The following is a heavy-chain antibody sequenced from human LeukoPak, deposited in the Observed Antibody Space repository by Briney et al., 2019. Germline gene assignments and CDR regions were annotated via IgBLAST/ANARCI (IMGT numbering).Heavy chain of an antibody. CDR2: IKSKTDGGTI. J-gene: IGHJ5*02. D-gene: IGHD3-10*01. Sequence: GGSLRLSCAASGFTFSNAWMSWVRQAPGKGLEWVGRIKSKTDGGTIDYAAPVKGRFTISRDDSKNTLYLQMNSLKSEDTAVYYCITDPIPGVITPPGAPDPRGQGTLVPVSS. CDR3: ITDPIPGVITPPGAPDP. V-gene: IGHV3-15*01. CDR1: GFTFSNAW.